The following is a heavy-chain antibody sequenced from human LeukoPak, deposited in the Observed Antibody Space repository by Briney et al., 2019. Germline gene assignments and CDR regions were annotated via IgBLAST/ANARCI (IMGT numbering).Heavy chain of an antibody. CDR1: GFTFDDYA. Sequence: QPGGSLRLSCAAPGFTFDDYAMHWVRQAPGKGLEWVSLINWGGSSIYYAASLKGRFTSSRDNSKSSLYLQMNSLRVEDTALYYCAKGSGYSYFDYWGQGTLVTVSS. CDR2: INWGGSSI. CDR3: AKGSGYSYFDY. D-gene: IGHD5-18*01. J-gene: IGHJ4*02. V-gene: IGHV3-43D*03.